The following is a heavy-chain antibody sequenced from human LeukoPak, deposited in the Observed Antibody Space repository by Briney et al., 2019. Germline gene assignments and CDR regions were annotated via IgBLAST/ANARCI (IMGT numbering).Heavy chain of an antibody. D-gene: IGHD4-11*01. J-gene: IGHJ6*03. CDR1: GGTFSSYA. CDR2: IIPIFGTA. Sequence: ASVKVSCKASGGTFSSYAISWVRQAPGQGLEWMGGIIPIFGTANYAQKFQGRVTITPDESTSTAYMELSSLRAEDTAVYYCARGRDSSNDYYYYMDVWGKGTTVTVSS. V-gene: IGHV1-69*13. CDR3: ARGRDSSNDYYYYMDV.